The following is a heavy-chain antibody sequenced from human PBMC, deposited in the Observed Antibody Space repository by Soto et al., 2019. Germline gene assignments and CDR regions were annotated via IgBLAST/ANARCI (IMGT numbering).Heavy chain of an antibody. J-gene: IGHJ4*02. V-gene: IGHV3-74*01. Sequence: EVQLVESGGGLVQPGGSLRLSCAATGLSLNSLWMYWIRQSPGGGLQWISGINGHGRSTRYVDSVSGRFTISRDNAQNTLYLQMNSLSAEDTAIYYCASYNWPATSDYWGQGTPVTVSS. CDR3: ASYNWPATSDY. D-gene: IGHD1-20*01. CDR1: GLSLNSLW. CDR2: INGHGRST.